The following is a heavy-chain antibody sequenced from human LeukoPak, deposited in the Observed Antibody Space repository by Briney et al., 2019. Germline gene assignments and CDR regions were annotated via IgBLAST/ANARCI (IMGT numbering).Heavy chain of an antibody. V-gene: IGHV3-23*01. CDR1: GFTFSSYA. D-gene: IGHD3-3*01. J-gene: IGHJ3*02. Sequence: GGSLRLSCAASGFTFSSYAMSWVRQAPGKGLEWVSAIRGSGGSTYYADSVKGRFTISRDNSKNTLYLQMNSLRAEDTAVYYCAKVPHYDFWSGYPKGGAFDIWGQGTMVTVSS. CDR3: AKVPHYDFWSGYPKGGAFDI. CDR2: IRGSGGST.